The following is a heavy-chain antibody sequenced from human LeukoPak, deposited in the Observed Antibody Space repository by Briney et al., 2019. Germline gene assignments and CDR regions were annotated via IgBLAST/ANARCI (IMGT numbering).Heavy chain of an antibody. CDR3: ARSGVPKKYYFDY. D-gene: IGHD3-10*01. J-gene: IGHJ4*02. Sequence: GGSLRLSCAASGFTFSSYAMSWVRQAPGKGLEWVSAISGSGGSTYYADSVEGRFTISRDNSKNTLYLQMNSLRAEDTAVYYCARSGVPKKYYFDYWGQGTLVTVSS. V-gene: IGHV3-23*01. CDR2: ISGSGGST. CDR1: GFTFSSYA.